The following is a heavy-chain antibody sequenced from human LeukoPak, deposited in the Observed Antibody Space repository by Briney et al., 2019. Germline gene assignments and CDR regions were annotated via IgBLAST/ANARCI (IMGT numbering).Heavy chain of an antibody. CDR1: GGTFSSYA. Sequence: WASVKVSCKASGGTFSSYAISWVRQAPGQGLEWMGGIIPIFGTANYAQKFQGRVTITADESTSTAYMELSSLRSEDTAVYYCARRWSGGRAARYYFDYWGQGTLVTVSS. J-gene: IGHJ4*02. CDR3: ARRWSGGRAARYYFDY. CDR2: IIPIFGTA. D-gene: IGHD6-6*01. V-gene: IGHV1-69*01.